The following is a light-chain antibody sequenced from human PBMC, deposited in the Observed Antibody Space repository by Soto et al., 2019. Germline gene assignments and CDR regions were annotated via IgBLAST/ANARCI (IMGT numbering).Light chain of an antibody. V-gene: IGKV3-11*01. J-gene: IGKJ1*01. CDR3: QQRLNWPPG. CDR2: DAS. CDR1: QSVSSY. Sequence: EIVLTHSPATLSLSPGQRATLSFRASQSVSSYLAWYRQKPGQAPRLLIYDASNRATGVPARFSGSGSGTDFTLTISDLEPADFGLYYCQQRLNWPPGFGQGTKVDIK.